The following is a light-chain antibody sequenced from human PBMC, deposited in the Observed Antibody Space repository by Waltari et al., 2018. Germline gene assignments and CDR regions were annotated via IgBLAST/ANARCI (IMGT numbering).Light chain of an antibody. CDR2: DVT. V-gene: IGLV2-14*01. Sequence: QSALTQPSSVSGSPGQSITIPCTGTSSDAGRYNYVSWYQQHPGKVPKLLIFDVTNRPSGVSHRFSGSKSGNTASLTISGLQAEDESDYYCCSFTTRSTWVFGGGTKLTVL. CDR1: SSDAGRYNY. CDR3: CSFTTRSTWV. J-gene: IGLJ3*02.